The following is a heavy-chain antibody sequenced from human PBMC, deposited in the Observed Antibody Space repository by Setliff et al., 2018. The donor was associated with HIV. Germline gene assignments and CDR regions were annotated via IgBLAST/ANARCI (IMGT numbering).Heavy chain of an antibody. D-gene: IGHD1-26*01. CDR1: GYTLTELS. CDR3: ARVRVGATPLDY. CDR2: FDPEDGET. Sequence: ASVKVSCKVSGYTLTELSMHWVRQAPGKGLEWMGGFDPEDGETIYAQKFQGRVTLATDTSTSTAYMELRSLRSDDTAVYYCARVRVGATPLDYWGQGTLVTVSS. J-gene: IGHJ4*02. V-gene: IGHV1-24*01.